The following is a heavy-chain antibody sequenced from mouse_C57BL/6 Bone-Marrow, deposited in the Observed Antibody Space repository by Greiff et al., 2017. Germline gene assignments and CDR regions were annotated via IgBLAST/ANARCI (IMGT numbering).Heavy chain of an antibody. CDR1: GFTFSDYG. Sequence: EVKLMESGGGLVKPGGSLKLSCAASGFTFSDYGMHWVRQAPEKGLEWVAYISSGSSTIYYADTVKGRYTFSRDNAKNTLFLQMTSLRSEDTAMYYWVWACDYSSSAWFAYWGQGTLVTVSA. CDR2: ISSGSSTI. J-gene: IGHJ3*01. CDR3: VWACDYSSSAWFAY. D-gene: IGHD2-12*01. V-gene: IGHV5-17*01.